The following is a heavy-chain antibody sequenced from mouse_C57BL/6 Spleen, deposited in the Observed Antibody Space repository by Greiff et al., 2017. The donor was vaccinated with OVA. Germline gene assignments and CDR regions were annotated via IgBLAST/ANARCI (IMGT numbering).Heavy chain of an antibody. CDR2: IWWDDDK. Sequence: QVTLKVSGPGILQPSQTLSLTCSFSGFSLSTLGLGVRVMRHPSGTGLDMPSHIWWDDDKYYNPALKSRLTISKDTSKNQVFLKIANVDTADTATYYCARSYYYGSSYLYFDYWGQGTTLTVSS. D-gene: IGHD1-1*01. V-gene: IGHV8-8*01. CDR3: ARSYYYGSSYLYFDY. CDR1: GFSLSTLGLG. J-gene: IGHJ2*01.